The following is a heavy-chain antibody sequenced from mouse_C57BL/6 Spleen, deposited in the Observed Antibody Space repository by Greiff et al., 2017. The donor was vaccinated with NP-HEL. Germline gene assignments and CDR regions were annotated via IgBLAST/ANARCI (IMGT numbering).Heavy chain of an antibody. J-gene: IGHJ3*01. Sequence: EVQLQQSGAELVRPGASVKLSCTASGFNITDDYMHWVKQRPEQGLEWIGWIDPENGDTEYASKFQGKATITADTSSNTAYLQLSSLTSEDTAVYYCTIGYDRGAWFAYWGQGTLVTVSA. D-gene: IGHD2-2*01. CDR1: GFNITDDY. CDR2: IDPENGDT. CDR3: TIGYDRGAWFAY. V-gene: IGHV14-4*01.